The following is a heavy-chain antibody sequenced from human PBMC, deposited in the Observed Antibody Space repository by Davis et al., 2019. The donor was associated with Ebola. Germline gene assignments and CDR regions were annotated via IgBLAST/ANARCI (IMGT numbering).Heavy chain of an antibody. V-gene: IGHV3-30-3*01. CDR2: ISYDGSNK. CDR1: GFTFSSYA. D-gene: IGHD1-26*01. CDR3: ASELVGAYDY. Sequence: GESLKISCAASGFTFSSYAMHWVRQAPGKGLEWVAVISYDGSNKYYADSVKGRFTISRDNSKNTLYLQMNSLRAEDTAVYYCASELVGAYDYWGQGTLVTVSS. J-gene: IGHJ4*02.